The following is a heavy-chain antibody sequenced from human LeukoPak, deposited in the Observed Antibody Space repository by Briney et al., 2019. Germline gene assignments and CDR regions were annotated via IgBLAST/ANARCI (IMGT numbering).Heavy chain of an antibody. J-gene: IGHJ5*02. V-gene: IGHV5-51*01. D-gene: IGHD1-26*01. CDR2: IYPGDSDT. Sequence: GESLKISCKGSGYSFNTYWIGWVRQMPGKGLEWIGTIYPGDSDTRYSPSFQGQVTISADKSISTAYLQWSSLKASDTAIYYCARRGELFEWFDPWGQGTLVTVSS. CDR3: ARRGELFEWFDP. CDR1: GYSFNTYW.